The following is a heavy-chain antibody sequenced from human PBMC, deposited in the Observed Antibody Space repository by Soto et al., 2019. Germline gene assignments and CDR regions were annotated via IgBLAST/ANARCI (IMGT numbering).Heavy chain of an antibody. D-gene: IGHD6-13*01. Sequence: EVHLLESGGGLVHPGESLRLSCGASGFTFSSCVMTWVRQAPGKGVEWVSCITGSGTGAYYADSVKGLFTISRDNSKNMVYLLMKNLTAEDTVVYYCAKFLINGRWYAEDWGQGSLVAVCS. CDR3: AKFLINGRWYAED. CDR1: GFTFSSCV. CDR2: ITGSGTGA. V-gene: IGHV3-23*01. J-gene: IGHJ4*02.